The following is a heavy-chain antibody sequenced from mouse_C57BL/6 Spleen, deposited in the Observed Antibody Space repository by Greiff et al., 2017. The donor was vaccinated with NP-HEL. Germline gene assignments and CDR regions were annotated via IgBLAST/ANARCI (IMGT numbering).Heavy chain of an antibody. Sequence: EVQRVESGGGLVKPGGSLKLSCAASGFTFSDYGMHWVRQAPEKGLEWVAYISSGSSTIYYADTVKGRFTISRDNAKNTLFLQMTSLRSEDTAMYYCASLLGRRGYAMDYWGQGTSVTVSS. CDR2: ISSGSSTI. CDR1: GFTFSDYG. CDR3: ASLLGRRGYAMDY. V-gene: IGHV5-17*01. J-gene: IGHJ4*01. D-gene: IGHD4-1*01.